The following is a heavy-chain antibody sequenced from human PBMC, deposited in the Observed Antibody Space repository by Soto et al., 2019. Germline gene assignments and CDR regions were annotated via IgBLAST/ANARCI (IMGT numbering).Heavy chain of an antibody. CDR3: ARDKLEMATIFDS. D-gene: IGHD5-12*01. Sequence: ASVKVSCKASGYTFTSHGISWVRQAPGQGLEWMGWISPYNGNTDYAQKVQGRVTMTTDTSTSTAYMELRSLRSEDTAVYYCARDKLEMATIFDSWGQGALVTVSS. J-gene: IGHJ4*02. CDR2: ISPYNGNT. CDR1: GYTFTSHG. V-gene: IGHV1-18*01.